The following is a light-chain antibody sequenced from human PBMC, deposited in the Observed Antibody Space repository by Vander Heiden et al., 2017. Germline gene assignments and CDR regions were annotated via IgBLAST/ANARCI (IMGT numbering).Light chain of an antibody. CDR3: QQLNSYPLT. CDR2: AAS. V-gene: IGKV1-9*01. Sequence: IQLTQSPSFLSASVADRVAITCRASQGISSYLAWYQQKPGKAPKLLVYAASTWQSGVPSRFSGSGSGTEFTLTISRLEPEDFATYYCQQLNSYPLTFGGGTKVEIK. J-gene: IGKJ4*01. CDR1: QGISSY.